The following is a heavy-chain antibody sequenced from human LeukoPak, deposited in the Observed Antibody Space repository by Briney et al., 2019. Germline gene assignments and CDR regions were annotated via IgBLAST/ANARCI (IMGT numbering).Heavy chain of an antibody. Sequence: ASVKVSCKASGYTFTGYYMHWVRQAPGQGLEWMGWISAYNGNTNYAQKLQGRVTMTTDTSTSTAYMELRSLRSDDTAVYYCARATLAPLDYWGQGTLVTVSS. CDR2: ISAYNGNT. V-gene: IGHV1-18*04. CDR3: ARATLAPLDY. J-gene: IGHJ4*02. CDR1: GYTFTGYY.